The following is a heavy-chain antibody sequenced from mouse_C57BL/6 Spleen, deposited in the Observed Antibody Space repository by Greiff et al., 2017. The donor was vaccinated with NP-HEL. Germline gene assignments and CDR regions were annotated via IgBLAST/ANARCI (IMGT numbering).Heavy chain of an antibody. Sequence: VQLQQSGAELVKPGASVKLSCKASGYTFTSYWMQWVKQRPGQGLEWIGEIDPSDSYTNYNQKFKGKATLTVDKSSSTAYMQLSSLTSEDSAVYYCARGGGSSPFAYWGQGTLVTVSA. J-gene: IGHJ3*01. CDR3: ARGGGSSPFAY. V-gene: IGHV1-50*01. D-gene: IGHD1-1*01. CDR1: GYTFTSYW. CDR2: IDPSDSYT.